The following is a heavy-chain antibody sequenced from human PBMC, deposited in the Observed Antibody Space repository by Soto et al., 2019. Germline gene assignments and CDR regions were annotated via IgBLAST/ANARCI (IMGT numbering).Heavy chain of an antibody. D-gene: IGHD2-15*01. V-gene: IGHV1-18*04. J-gene: IGHJ4*02. CDR3: ARDPVGGHFDY. CDR2: INPHNGDT. CDR1: GYPFSSYD. Sequence: QVHLVQSGGEVRKPGASVRVSCKTSGYPFSSYDISWVRQAPGQGLEWMGWINPHNGDTNYTRTFRDRVTTTKDTSTTTVYMELRSLKSDDTAVYFCARDPVGGHFDYWGQGTLVTVSS.